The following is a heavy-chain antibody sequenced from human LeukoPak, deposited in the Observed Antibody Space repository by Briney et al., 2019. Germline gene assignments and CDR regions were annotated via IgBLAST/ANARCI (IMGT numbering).Heavy chain of an antibody. Sequence: PSVTLSCKASGYTFTGYYMHWVRQAPGQGLEWMGWINPNSGGTNYAQKFQGRVTMTRDTSISTAYMELSRLRSDDTAVYYCAKEVVTMVRGVRGPFDYWGQGTL. D-gene: IGHD3-10*01. J-gene: IGHJ4*02. CDR3: AKEVVTMVRGVRGPFDY. CDR1: GYTFTGYY. CDR2: INPNSGGT. V-gene: IGHV1-2*02.